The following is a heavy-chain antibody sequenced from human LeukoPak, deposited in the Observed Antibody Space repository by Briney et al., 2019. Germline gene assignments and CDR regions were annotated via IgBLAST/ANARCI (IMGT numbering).Heavy chain of an antibody. D-gene: IGHD1-14*01. CDR1: GFTFGDYA. CDR2: IRSKAYGGTT. CDR3: TRGGGLRNRWGNDY. J-gene: IGHJ4*02. V-gene: IGHV3-49*03. Sequence: GGSLRLSCTASGFTFGDYAMSWFRQAPGKGLEWVGFIRSKAYGGTTEYAASVKGRFTISRDDSKSIAYLQMNSLKTEDTAVYYCTRGGGLRNRWGNDYWGQGTLVTVSS.